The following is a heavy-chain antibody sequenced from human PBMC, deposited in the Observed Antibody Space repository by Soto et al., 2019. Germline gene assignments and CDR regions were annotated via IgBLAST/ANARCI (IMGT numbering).Heavy chain of an antibody. CDR3: AHSSGYYDSSGYYVIWFDP. J-gene: IGHJ5*02. CDR2: IYWDDDK. Sequence: QITLKESGPTLVKPTQTRTLTCTFSGFSLSTSGVGVGWIRQPPGKALEWLALIYWDDDKRYSPSLKSRLTITKDTSKNQVVLTMTNMDPVDTATYNCAHSSGYYDSSGYYVIWFDPWGQGTLVTVSS. D-gene: IGHD3-22*01. V-gene: IGHV2-5*02. CDR1: GFSLSTSGVG.